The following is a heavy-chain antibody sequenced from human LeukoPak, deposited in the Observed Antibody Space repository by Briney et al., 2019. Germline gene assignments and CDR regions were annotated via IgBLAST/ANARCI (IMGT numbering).Heavy chain of an antibody. Sequence: SETLSLTCTVSGGSISSSIYYWGWIRQPPGKGLEWIGSIYYSGSTYYNPSFKSRVTMSVDTSKNHFSLKLSRVTAADTAVYYCARAPRPSFGAVSYSSGWYFDYWGQGTLVTVSS. CDR2: IYYSGST. CDR1: GGSISSSIYY. CDR3: ARAPRPSFGAVSYSSGWYFDY. D-gene: IGHD6-19*01. V-gene: IGHV4-39*02. J-gene: IGHJ4*02.